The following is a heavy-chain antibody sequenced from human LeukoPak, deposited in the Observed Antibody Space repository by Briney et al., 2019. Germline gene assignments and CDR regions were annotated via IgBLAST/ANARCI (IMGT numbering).Heavy chain of an antibody. V-gene: IGHV5-51*01. D-gene: IGHD3-10*01. CDR1: GYSFTSYW. Sequence: GESLKISCKGSGYSFTSYWIGWVRQMPGKGLEWMGIIYPGDSDTRYSPSFQGQVTISADKSISTAYLQWSSLKASATAMYYCYITMVRGVIIANQKRFDRWGQGTLVTVSS. CDR2: IYPGDSDT. CDR3: YITMVRGVIIANQKRFDR. J-gene: IGHJ5*02.